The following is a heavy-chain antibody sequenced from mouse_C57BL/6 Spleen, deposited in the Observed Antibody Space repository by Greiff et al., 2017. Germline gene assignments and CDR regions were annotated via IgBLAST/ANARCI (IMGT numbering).Heavy chain of an antibody. Sequence: QVQLQQPGAELVKPGASVKLSCKASGYTFTSYWMQWVKQRPGQGLEWIGEIDPSDSYTNYNQKFKGKATLTVDTSSSTAYMQLSSLTSEDSAVFYYESDSTTVVAECAMDYWGQGTSVTVSS. CDR1: GYTFTSYW. D-gene: IGHD1-1*01. J-gene: IGHJ4*01. CDR2: IDPSDSYT. CDR3: ESDSTTVVAECAMDY. V-gene: IGHV1-50*01.